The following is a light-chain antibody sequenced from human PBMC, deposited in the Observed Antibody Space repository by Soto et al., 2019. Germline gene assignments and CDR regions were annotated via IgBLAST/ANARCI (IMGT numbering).Light chain of an antibody. Sequence: DIQMTKSPSTVSASVGDRVTITCRASENISGWLAWYQQKPGRAPKLLIYDASSLESGVPSRFSGSGSGTKFTLTISSLQADDFGTYYCQQYNFYWSFGQGTKVDIK. CDR2: DAS. V-gene: IGKV1-5*01. CDR1: ENISGW. CDR3: QQYNFYWS. J-gene: IGKJ1*01.